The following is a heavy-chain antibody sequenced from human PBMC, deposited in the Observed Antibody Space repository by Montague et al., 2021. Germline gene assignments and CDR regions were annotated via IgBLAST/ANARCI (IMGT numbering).Heavy chain of an antibody. V-gene: IGHV4-59*01. D-gene: IGHD1-26*01. CDR3: ARERSGFDF. Sequence: SETLSLTCTVSGDSMNTYKWNWIRQPPGKGLGWIGYIYSSGNTNYNPSLKSRVTISVDTSRNQFSLEVSSVTAADTAMHYCARERSGFDFWGHGTMVTVSS. CDR2: IYSSGNT. J-gene: IGHJ3*01. CDR1: GDSMNTYK.